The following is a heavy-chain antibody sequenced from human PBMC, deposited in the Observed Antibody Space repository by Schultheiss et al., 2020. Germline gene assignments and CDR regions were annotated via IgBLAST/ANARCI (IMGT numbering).Heavy chain of an antibody. Sequence: SQTLSLTCTVSGGSISSSSYYWGWIRQPPGKGLEWIGSIYHSGSTYYNPSLKSRVTISVDTSKNQFSLKLSSVTAADTAVYYCARVPQVGGYSSGYGTSYGTHRSPYDSLYYFDYWGQGTLVTVSS. V-gene: IGHV4-39*07. J-gene: IGHJ4*02. CDR3: ARVPQVGGYSSGYGTSYGTHRSPYDSLYYFDY. CDR1: GGSISSSSYY. CDR2: IYHSGST. D-gene: IGHD6-19*01.